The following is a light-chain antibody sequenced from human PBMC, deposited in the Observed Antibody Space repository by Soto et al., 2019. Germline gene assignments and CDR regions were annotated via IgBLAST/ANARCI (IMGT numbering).Light chain of an antibody. J-gene: IGKJ3*01. Sequence: DIQMTQPPSSLSASVGDRVTITCRASQSISSYLNWYQQKPGKAPKLLIYAASSLQSGVPSRFSGSGSGTDFTLTISSLQPEDFATYYCQQSYSTPSNFGPGTKVDIK. CDR1: QSISSY. V-gene: IGKV1-39*01. CDR2: AAS. CDR3: QQSYSTPSN.